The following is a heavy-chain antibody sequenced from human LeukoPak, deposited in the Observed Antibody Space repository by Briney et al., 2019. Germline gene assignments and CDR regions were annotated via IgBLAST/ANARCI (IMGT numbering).Heavy chain of an antibody. CDR2: ISSSSSTI. CDR1: GFTFSDYY. V-gene: IGHV3-11*04. Sequence: PGGSLRLSCAASGFTFSDYYMSWIRQAPGKGLEWVSYISSSSSTIYYADSVKGRFTISRDNAKNSLYLQMNSLRAEDTAVYYCASYSTLYSGSYFDAFDIWGQGTMVTVSS. D-gene: IGHD1-26*01. CDR3: ASYSTLYSGSYFDAFDI. J-gene: IGHJ3*02.